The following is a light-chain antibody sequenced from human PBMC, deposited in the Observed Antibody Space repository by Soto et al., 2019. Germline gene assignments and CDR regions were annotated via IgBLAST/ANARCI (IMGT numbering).Light chain of an antibody. CDR2: GTS. J-gene: IGKJ4*01. CDR1: EFLSSAY. V-gene: IGKV3-20*01. Sequence: EMVFTQSPGIVSLSPGDRATLSCRTSEFLSSAYLGWYQQKPGQAPXLLIYGTSTRATGIPDRFSGSGWGTDFTLTISRLEPEDFAMDYCQQYGSSLIFGGGTKVDI. CDR3: QQYGSSLI.